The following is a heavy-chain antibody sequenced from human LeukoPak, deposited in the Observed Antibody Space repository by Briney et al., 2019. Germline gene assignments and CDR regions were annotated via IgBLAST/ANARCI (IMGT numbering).Heavy chain of an antibody. Sequence: SETLSLTCTVSGGSISSYYLSWIRQPPGKGLEWIGYISYSGNTNYNPSLKTRVTISVDTSKNQFSLKLSSVTAADTAVYYCARESRDGYNRDGYYFDYWGQGTLVTVSS. D-gene: IGHD5-24*01. CDR2: ISYSGNT. V-gene: IGHV4-59*12. CDR3: ARESRDGYNRDGYYFDY. CDR1: GGSISSYY. J-gene: IGHJ4*02.